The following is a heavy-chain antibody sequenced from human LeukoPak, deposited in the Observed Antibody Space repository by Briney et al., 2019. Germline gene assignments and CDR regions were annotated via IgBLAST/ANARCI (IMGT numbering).Heavy chain of an antibody. Sequence: GRSLRLSCAASGFTFDDYAMNWVRQAPGKGLEWVSYISSSGSTIYYADSVKGRFTISRDNAKNSLYLQMNSLRAEDTAVYYCARDSPLYYDSSGKPFGGGDYFDYWGQGTLVTVSS. CDR3: ARDSPLYYDSSGKPFGGGDYFDY. D-gene: IGHD3-22*01. V-gene: IGHV3-48*03. CDR2: ISSSGSTI. CDR1: GFTFDDYA. J-gene: IGHJ4*02.